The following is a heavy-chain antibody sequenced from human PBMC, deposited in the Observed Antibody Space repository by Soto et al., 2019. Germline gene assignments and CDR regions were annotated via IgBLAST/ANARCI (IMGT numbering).Heavy chain of an antibody. V-gene: IGHV3-30-3*01. J-gene: IGHJ4*02. CDR3: ARVSIAVAGIAYYFDY. D-gene: IGHD6-19*01. CDR1: GFSFSSCA. CDR2: VSHDGSNK. Sequence: QVQLVESGGGVVQPGRSLRLSCAASGFSFSSCAMHWVRQAPGKGLEWVAVVSHDGSNKYYADSVKGRVTISRDNSINTVYFQMNSLRADDTAVYYCARVSIAVAGIAYYFDYWGQGTLVTVSS.